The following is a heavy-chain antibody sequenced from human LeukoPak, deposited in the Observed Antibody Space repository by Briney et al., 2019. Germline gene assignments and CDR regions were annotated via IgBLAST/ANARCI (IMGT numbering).Heavy chain of an antibody. Sequence: ASVKVSCKASGYTFTGYYMHWVRQATGQGLEWMGWMNPNSGNTGYAQKFQGRVTMTRNTSISTAYMELSSLRSEDTAVYYCARGGVLLWFGELPTNWFDPWGQGTLVTVSS. J-gene: IGHJ5*02. CDR3: ARGGVLLWFGELPTNWFDP. D-gene: IGHD3-10*01. CDR2: MNPNSGNT. V-gene: IGHV1-8*02. CDR1: GYTFTGYY.